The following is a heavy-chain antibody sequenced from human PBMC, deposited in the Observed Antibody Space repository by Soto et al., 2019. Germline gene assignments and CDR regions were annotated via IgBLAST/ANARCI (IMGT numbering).Heavy chain of an antibody. D-gene: IGHD5-12*01. CDR3: VRGRSYSVYDF. CDR2: IYPSAST. Sequence: SETLSLTCTVPGGSIIVHSWVWIRQPAGKGLVWIGHIYPSASTSYNPSLSSRVTMSLDTSSNQIFLNLTSVTAADTAVFYCVRGRSYSVYDFWGPGTLVTVSS. V-gene: IGHV4-4*07. J-gene: IGHJ4*02. CDR1: GGSIIVHS.